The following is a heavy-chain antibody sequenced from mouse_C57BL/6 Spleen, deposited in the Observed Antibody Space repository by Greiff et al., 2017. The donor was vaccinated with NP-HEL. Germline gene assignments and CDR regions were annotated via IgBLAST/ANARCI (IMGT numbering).Heavy chain of an antibody. D-gene: IGHD2-14*01. CDR3: ARGGEYDLDY. Sequence: HQSGKAFVNTFTSFWMHWVTQRPGQGLEWIGGVDPSHNYTQYNHKFKGKSTLTVDKSSSTAYMQLSSLTSEDSAVYYCARGGEYDLDYWGQGTTLTVSS. V-gene: IGHV1-69*01. J-gene: IGHJ2*01. CDR2: VDPSHNYT. CDR1: VNTFTSFW.